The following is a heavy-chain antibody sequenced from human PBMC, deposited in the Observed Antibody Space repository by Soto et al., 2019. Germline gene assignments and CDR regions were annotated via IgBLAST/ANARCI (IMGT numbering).Heavy chain of an antibody. CDR1: GYTLNNYV. J-gene: IGHJ4*02. Sequence: QVQLVQSGSELKKPGASVKVSCKASGYTLNNYVISWVRQAPGQGLEWMGSITSDNRNIKYAQKIQGRVTMTTDTSTSTAYMELRSLKSDDTAVYYCARAPSKYYYYFDYWGQGTLVTVSS. V-gene: IGHV1-18*01. CDR3: ARAPSKYYYYFDY. D-gene: IGHD3-10*01. CDR2: ITSDNRNI.